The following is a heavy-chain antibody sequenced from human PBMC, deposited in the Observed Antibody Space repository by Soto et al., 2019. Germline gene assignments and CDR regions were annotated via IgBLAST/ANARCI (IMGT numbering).Heavy chain of an antibody. D-gene: IGHD3-16*01. Sequence: ASVKVSCKASGYTFTNFGISWVRQAPGQGLEWMGLISAYNGNTNYAQKFQGIVTMTTDTSTSTAYMEVRSLRFDDTAVYYCARGGNPIDYWGQGTLVTVSS. V-gene: IGHV1-18*01. J-gene: IGHJ4*02. CDR3: ARGGNPIDY. CDR1: GYTFTNFG. CDR2: ISAYNGNT.